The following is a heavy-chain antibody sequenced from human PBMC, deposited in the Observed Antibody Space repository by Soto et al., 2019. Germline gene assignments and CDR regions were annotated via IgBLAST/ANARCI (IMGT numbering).Heavy chain of an antibody. CDR2: ISWNSGSI. D-gene: IGHD5-12*01. J-gene: IGHJ4*02. V-gene: IGHV3-9*01. CDR1: GFTFDDYA. Sequence: EVQLVESGGGLVQPGRSLRLSCVASGFTFDDYAMHWVRQAPGKGLEWVSGISWNSGSIGYADSVKGRFTISRDNAKNSLYLQMNSLRAEDTALYYCAKDSSGYDMRYFDYWGQGTLVTVSS. CDR3: AKDSSGYDMRYFDY.